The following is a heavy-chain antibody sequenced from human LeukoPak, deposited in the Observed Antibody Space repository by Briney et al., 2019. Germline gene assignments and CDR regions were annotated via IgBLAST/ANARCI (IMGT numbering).Heavy chain of an antibody. CDR2: IYYSGST. CDR3: ARLGYTAMVSPELYYFDY. Sequence: KASETLSLTCTVSGGSISSYYWSWIRQPPGKGLEWIGYIYYSGSTNYNPSLKSRVTISVDTSKNQFSLKLSSVTAADTAVYYCARLGYTAMVSPELYYFDYWGQGTLVTVSS. V-gene: IGHV4-59*08. J-gene: IGHJ4*02. D-gene: IGHD5-18*01. CDR1: GGSISSYY.